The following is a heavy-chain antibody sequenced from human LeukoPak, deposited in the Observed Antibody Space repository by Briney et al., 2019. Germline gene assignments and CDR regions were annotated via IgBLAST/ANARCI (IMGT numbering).Heavy chain of an antibody. CDR1: GFTFTSYA. CDR2: ISYDGSKK. J-gene: IGHJ4*02. CDR3: ARDHLGYCGSTSCYPFDY. D-gene: IGHD2-2*01. V-gene: IGHV3-30-3*01. Sequence: GGSLRLSCAASGFTFTSYAMHWVRQAPGKGLEWVTVISYDGSKKYYADSVKGRFTISRDNSKNTLYLQMNSLRADDTAVYYCARDHLGYCGSTSCYPFDYWGQGTLVTVSS.